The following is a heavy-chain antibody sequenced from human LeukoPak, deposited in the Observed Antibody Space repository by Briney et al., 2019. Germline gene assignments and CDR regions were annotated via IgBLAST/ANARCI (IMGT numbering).Heavy chain of an antibody. V-gene: IGHV4-39*02. Sequence: SETLSLTCTVSGGSISSSSYYWGWIRQPPGKGLEWIGSIFYSGNTYYNASLKSRVTISVDTSKNHFSLKLSSVTSADAAVYYCARRSSGGGLFDYWGQGTLVTVSS. CDR3: ARRSSGGGLFDY. CDR2: IFYSGNT. D-gene: IGHD6-19*01. J-gene: IGHJ4*02. CDR1: GGSISSSSYY.